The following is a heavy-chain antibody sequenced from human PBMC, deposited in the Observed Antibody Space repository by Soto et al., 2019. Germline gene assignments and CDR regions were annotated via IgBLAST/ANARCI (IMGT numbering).Heavy chain of an antibody. CDR3: ARDVLAAAGKDYYYGMDV. CDR2: INAGNGNT. J-gene: IGHJ6*02. D-gene: IGHD6-13*01. CDR1: GYTFTSYA. Sequence: ASVKVSCKASGYTFTSYAMHWVRQAPGQRLEWMGWINAGNGNTKYSQKFQGRVTMTRDTSISTAYMELSRLRSDDTAVYYCARDVLAAAGKDYYYGMDVWGQGTTVTVSS. V-gene: IGHV1-3*01.